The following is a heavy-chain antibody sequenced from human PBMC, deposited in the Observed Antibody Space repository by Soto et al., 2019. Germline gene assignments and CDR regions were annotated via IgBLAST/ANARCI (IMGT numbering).Heavy chain of an antibody. J-gene: IGHJ4*02. CDR2: ISYDGSNK. CDR3: AKAGYYDSSGYPPRH. V-gene: IGHV3-30*18. D-gene: IGHD3-22*01. CDR1: GFTFSSYG. Sequence: QVQLVESGGGVVQPGRSLRLSCAASGFTFSSYGMHWVRQAPGKGLEWVAVISYDGSNKYYADSVKGRFTISRDNSKNTLYLQMNSLRAEDTAVYYCAKAGYYDSSGYPPRHWGQGTLVTVSS.